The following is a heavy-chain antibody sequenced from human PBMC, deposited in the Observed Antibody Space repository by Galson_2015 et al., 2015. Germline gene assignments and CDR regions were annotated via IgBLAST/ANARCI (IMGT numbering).Heavy chain of an antibody. CDR1: GYSFSIYW. CDR2: IYPSDSET. Sequence: QSGAEVKKPGEPLEISCKASGYSFSIYWIGWVRQEPGEGLELVGIIYPSDSETRYSPSFQGHVTISADTSINTAYLQWNSLQTSDPAMYYCVRRPLYSGSYFGYFDYWGQGTLVTVSS. CDR3: VRRPLYSGSYFGYFDY. V-gene: IGHV5-51*01. D-gene: IGHD1-26*01. J-gene: IGHJ4*02.